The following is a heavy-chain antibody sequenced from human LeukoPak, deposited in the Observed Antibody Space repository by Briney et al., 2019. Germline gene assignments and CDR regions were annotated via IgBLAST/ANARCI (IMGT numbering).Heavy chain of an antibody. CDR1: GFTFSSYG. V-gene: IGHV3-33*01. CDR3: ARDRLRTRNRIVGALDY. D-gene: IGHD1-26*01. Sequence: PGGSLRLSCAASGFTFSSYGMHWVRQAPGKGLEWVAVIWYDGSNKYYADSVKGRFTIFRDNSKNTLYLQMNSLRAEDTAVYYCARDRLRTRNRIVGALDYWGQGTLVTVSS. J-gene: IGHJ4*02. CDR2: IWYDGSNK.